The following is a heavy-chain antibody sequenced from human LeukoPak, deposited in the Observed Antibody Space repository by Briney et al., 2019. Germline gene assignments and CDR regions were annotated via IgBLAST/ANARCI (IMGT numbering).Heavy chain of an antibody. J-gene: IGHJ6*03. V-gene: IGHV4-34*01. CDR3: ARGVRYCSGGSCYFGVIYYYYMDV. CDR1: GGSFSGYY. D-gene: IGHD2-15*01. Sequence: SETLSLTCAVYGGSFSGYYWSWIRQPPGKGLEWIGEINHSGSTNYNPSLKSRVTISVDTSKNQFSLKLSSVTAADTAVYYCARGVRYCSGGSCYFGVIYYYYMDVWGKGTTVTVSS. CDR2: INHSGST.